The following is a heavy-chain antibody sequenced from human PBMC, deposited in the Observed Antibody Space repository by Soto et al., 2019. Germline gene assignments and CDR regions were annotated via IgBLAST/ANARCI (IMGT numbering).Heavy chain of an antibody. CDR1: GFTFSSYA. Sequence: EVQLLESGGALVQPGGSLSLSCAASGFTFSSYAMSWVRQAPGKGLEWVSAISGSGGSTYYADSVKGRFTISRDNSKNTLYLQMNSLRAEDTAVYYCAKGGAGTYYGMDVWGQGTTVTVSS. J-gene: IGHJ6*02. CDR3: AKGGAGTYYGMDV. D-gene: IGHD6-13*01. V-gene: IGHV3-23*01. CDR2: ISGSGGST.